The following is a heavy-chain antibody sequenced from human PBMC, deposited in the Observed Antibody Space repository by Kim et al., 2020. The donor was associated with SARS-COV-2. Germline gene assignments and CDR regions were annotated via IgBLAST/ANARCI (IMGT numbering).Heavy chain of an antibody. J-gene: IGHJ5*02. CDR2: IYYSGST. CDR3: ARPKEYYYDSSDWFDP. Sequence: SETLSLTCTVSGGSISSSSYYWGWIRQPPGKGLEWIGSIYYSGSTYYNPSLKSRVTISVDTSKNQFSLKQGSVTAADTAVYYCARPKEYYYDSSDWFDPWRQGTLVTVSS. D-gene: IGHD3-22*01. V-gene: IGHV4-39*01. CDR1: GGSISSSSYY.